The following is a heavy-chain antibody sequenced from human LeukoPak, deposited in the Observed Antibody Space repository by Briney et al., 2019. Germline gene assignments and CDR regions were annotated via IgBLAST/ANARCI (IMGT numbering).Heavy chain of an antibody. Sequence: GGSLRLSCTASGFTFGDYAMSWFRQAPGKGLEWVGFIRSKAYGGTTEYAASVKGRFTISRDDSKSIAYLQMNSLKTEDTAVYYCTRGAGYCSGGSCYSIHYWGQGTLVTVSS. J-gene: IGHJ4*02. CDR3: TRGAGYCSGGSCYSIHY. CDR1: GFTFGDYA. D-gene: IGHD2-15*01. V-gene: IGHV3-49*03. CDR2: IRSKAYGGTT.